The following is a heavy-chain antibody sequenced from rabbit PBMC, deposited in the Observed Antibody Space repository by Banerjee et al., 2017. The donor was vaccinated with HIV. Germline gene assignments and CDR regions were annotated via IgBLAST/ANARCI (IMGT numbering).Heavy chain of an antibody. D-gene: IGHD1-1*01. CDR1: GLDFSSSYY. CDR3: ARGDANSSGSGYDL. J-gene: IGHJ4*01. Sequence: QEQLKETGGGLVQPGGSLTLTCKASGLDFSSSYYMCWVRQAPGKGLEWIACIYIGSSGSTWYASWAKGRFTISKTSSTTVTLQMTSLTAADTATYFCARGDANSSGSGYDLWGQGTLVTVS. V-gene: IGHV1S45*01. CDR2: IYIGSSGST.